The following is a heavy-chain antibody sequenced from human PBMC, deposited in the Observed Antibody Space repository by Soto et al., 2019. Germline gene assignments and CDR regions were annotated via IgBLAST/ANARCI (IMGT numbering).Heavy chain of an antibody. Sequence: GGSLRLSCAASGFTFNDHYMDWVRQAPGKGLEWVARSKNRGQGFTIEYAASLKGRFTISRDDSANSLYLQMSSLRVDDTAVYFCAKDAVAGNGEWDWFDPWGQGTLVTVSS. D-gene: IGHD6-19*01. V-gene: IGHV3-72*01. CDR3: AKDAVAGNGEWDWFDP. J-gene: IGHJ5*02. CDR2: SKNRGQGFTI. CDR1: GFTFNDHY.